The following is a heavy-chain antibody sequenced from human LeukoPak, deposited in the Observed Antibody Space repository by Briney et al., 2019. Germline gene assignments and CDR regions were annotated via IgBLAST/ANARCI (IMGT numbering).Heavy chain of an antibody. V-gene: IGHV3-7*01. CDR1: GFSFSSYW. Sequence: GGSLRLSCAASGFSFSSYWMTWVRKPPGQGPEWVANIKQDESERYSVDSVKGRFTISRDNAENSVYLHMNSLRAGDAAVYYCASLSAYDYGSYVCIYMYVSGKGATGTVS. CDR2: IKQDESER. D-gene: IGHD3-10*01. J-gene: IGHJ6*03. CDR3: ASLSAYDYGSYVCIYMYV.